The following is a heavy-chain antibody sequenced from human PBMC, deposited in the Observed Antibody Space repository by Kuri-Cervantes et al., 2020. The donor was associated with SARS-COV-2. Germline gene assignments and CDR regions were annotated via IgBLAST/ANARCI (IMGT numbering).Heavy chain of an antibody. V-gene: IGHV3-30*02. CDR3: AKDGLRVVEEWLPFDY. D-gene: IGHD3-3*01. CDR2: IRYGGSNK. CDR1: GFIFSRYS. Sequence: GESLKISCAASGFIFSRYSMNWVRQAPGKGLEWVAFIRYGGSNKYYADSVKGRFTISRDNSKNTLYLQMNSLRAEDTAVYYCAKDGLRVVEEWLPFDYWGQGTLVTVSS. J-gene: IGHJ4*02.